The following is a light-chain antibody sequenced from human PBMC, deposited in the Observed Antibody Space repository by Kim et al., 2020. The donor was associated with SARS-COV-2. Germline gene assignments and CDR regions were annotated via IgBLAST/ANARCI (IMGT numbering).Light chain of an antibody. CDR3: SSYTSSSTVV. CDR2: DVS. Sequence: GQSITLSCTGSSREVGGYNYVSWYQQHPGRAPKVMIYDVSNRPSGVSNRFSASKSGNTASLTISGLQAEDEADYYCSSYTSSSTVVFGGGTQLTVL. V-gene: IGLV2-14*03. J-gene: IGLJ2*01. CDR1: SREVGGYNY.